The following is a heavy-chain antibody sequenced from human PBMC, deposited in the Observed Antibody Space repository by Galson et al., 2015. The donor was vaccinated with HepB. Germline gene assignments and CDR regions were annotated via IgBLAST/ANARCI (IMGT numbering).Heavy chain of an antibody. CDR2: INPNSGGT. CDR1: GYTFTGYY. Sequence: SVKVSCKASGYTFTGYYMHWGRQAPGQGLEWMGRINPNSGGTNYAQKFQGRVTMTRDTSISTAYMELSRLRSDDTAVYYCARGGYSSGWYPSVGFDYWGQGTLVTVSS. CDR3: ARGGYSSGWYPSVGFDY. J-gene: IGHJ4*02. V-gene: IGHV1-2*06. D-gene: IGHD6-19*01.